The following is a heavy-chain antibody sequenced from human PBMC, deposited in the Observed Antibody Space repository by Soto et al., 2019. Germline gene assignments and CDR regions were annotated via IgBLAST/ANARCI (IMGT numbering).Heavy chain of an antibody. CDR3: ARQISHICDF. CDR1: GYXFGSAW. D-gene: IGHD3-3*02. V-gene: IGHV5-51*01. CDR2: IKPGTPDI. J-gene: IGHJ4*01. Sequence: PXEXLKISCKSVGYXFGSAWLGWVRHMPGKGLEWIGIIKPGTPDIRYSPSVRCHVTISADEGLITAYLQWYSLKASDTGMYYFARQISHICDFWGQGTLVTVSS.